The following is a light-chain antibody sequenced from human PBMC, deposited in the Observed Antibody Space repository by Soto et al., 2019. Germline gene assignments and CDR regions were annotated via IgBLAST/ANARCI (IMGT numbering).Light chain of an antibody. CDR2: DAS. Sequence: EIVMTQSPATLSVSPGEGATLSCKASQNVYNNLARYQQRPGQPPRLLIYDASTRATGISARFSGSGYGTEVTLTNSSLQSEDFAVYFCQQCRNWPLTFGGGTKVEIK. J-gene: IGKJ4*01. CDR3: QQCRNWPLT. V-gene: IGKV3-15*01. CDR1: QNVYNN.